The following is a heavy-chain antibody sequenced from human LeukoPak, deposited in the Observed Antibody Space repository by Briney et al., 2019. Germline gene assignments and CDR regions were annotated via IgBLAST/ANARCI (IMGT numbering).Heavy chain of an antibody. Sequence: PGGSLRLSCAASGFTVSSNYMSWVRQAPGKGLEWVSVIYSGGSTYYADSVKGRFTISRDNAKNSLYLQMNSLRAEDTAVYYCARDARRDDFLNYWGQGTLVTVSS. J-gene: IGHJ4*02. D-gene: IGHD2-21*02. CDR1: GFTVSSNY. CDR2: IYSGGST. V-gene: IGHV3-53*01. CDR3: ARDARRDDFLNY.